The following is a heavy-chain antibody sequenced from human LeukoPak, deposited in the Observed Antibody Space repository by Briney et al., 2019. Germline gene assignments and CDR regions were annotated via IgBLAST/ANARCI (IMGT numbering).Heavy chain of an antibody. D-gene: IGHD1-26*01. J-gene: IGHJ4*02. Sequence: GESLKISCKGSGYSITSYWIGWVRQMPGKGLVGLGIIYPGDSNTRYSPSFQGQVTITADKSISTAYLQWSSLKASDTAMYYCARLSGSYYGYFDCWGQGTLVTVSS. CDR3: ARLSGSYYGYFDC. CDR2: IYPGDSNT. V-gene: IGHV5-51*01. CDR1: GYSITSYW.